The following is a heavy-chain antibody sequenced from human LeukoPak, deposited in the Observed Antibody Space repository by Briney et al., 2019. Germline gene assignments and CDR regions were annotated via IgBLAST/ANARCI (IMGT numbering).Heavy chain of an antibody. CDR2: INHSGST. CDR1: GGSFSGYY. V-gene: IGHV4-34*01. D-gene: IGHD6-19*01. J-gene: IGHJ4*02. CDR3: ARHARPSSGWHKY. Sequence: PSETLSLTCAVYGGSFSGYYWSWIRQPPGKGLEWIGEINHSGSTNYNPSLKSRVTISVDTSKNQFSLKLSSVTAADTAVYYCARHARPSSGWHKYWGQGTLVTVSS.